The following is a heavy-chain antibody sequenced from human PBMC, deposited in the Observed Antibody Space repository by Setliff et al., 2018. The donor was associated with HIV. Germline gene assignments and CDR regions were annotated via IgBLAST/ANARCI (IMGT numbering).Heavy chain of an antibody. CDR2: IRSKAHGGTT. D-gene: IGHD7-27*01. V-gene: IGHV3-49*03. CDR1: GFTFGDYV. CDR3: TRSNWGSTPDFDY. Sequence: GGSLRLSCITSGFTFGDYVMSWFRQAPGKGLEWVGFIRSKAHGGTTEYAASVEVRVIISRDDSKSIAYLQMNSLKTEDTAVYYCTRSNWGSTPDFDYWGQGTMVTVSS. J-gene: IGHJ4*02.